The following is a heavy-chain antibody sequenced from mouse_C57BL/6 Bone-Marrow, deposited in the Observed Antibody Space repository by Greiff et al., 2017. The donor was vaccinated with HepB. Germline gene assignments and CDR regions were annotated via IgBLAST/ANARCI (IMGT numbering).Heavy chain of an antibody. CDR3: ARSGSSYNYNFDY. J-gene: IGHJ2*01. V-gene: IGHV5-17*01. CDR2: ISSGSSTI. D-gene: IGHD1-1*01. Sequence: EVMLVESGGGLVKPGGSLKLSCAASGFTFSDYGMHWVRQAPEKGLEWVAYISSGSSTIYYADTVKGRFTISRDNAKNTLFLQMTSLRSEDTAMYYCARSGSSYNYNFDYWGQGTTLTVSS. CDR1: GFTFSDYG.